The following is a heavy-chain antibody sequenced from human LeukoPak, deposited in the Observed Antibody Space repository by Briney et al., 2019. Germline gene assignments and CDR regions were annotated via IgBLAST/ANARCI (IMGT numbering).Heavy chain of an antibody. J-gene: IGHJ4*02. CDR3: ARARGGYDFDY. D-gene: IGHD5-12*01. CDR2: ISGSGGST. V-gene: IGHV3-23*01. Sequence: PGGSLRLSCAVSGFIFSNYAMNWVRQAPGKGLEWVSAISGSGGSTYYADSVKGRFTISRDNAKNSLYLQLNSLRAEDTAVYYCARARGGYDFDYWGQGTLVTVSS. CDR1: GFIFSNYA.